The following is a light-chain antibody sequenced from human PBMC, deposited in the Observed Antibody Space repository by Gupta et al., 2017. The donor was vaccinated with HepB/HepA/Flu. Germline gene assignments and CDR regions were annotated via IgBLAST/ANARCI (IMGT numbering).Light chain of an antibody. V-gene: IGKV3-20*01. Sequence: EIVLTQSPGTLSLSPGERATLSCRASQSVSNNYLAWYQQKPGQPPRLLIYGASSSATAIPDSVSGSGSGTDFTLTIIRLEPEDFAVYYCHQDGSHGITFGPGTRMEIK. J-gene: IGKJ5*01. CDR1: QSVSNNY. CDR2: GAS. CDR3: HQDGSHGIT.